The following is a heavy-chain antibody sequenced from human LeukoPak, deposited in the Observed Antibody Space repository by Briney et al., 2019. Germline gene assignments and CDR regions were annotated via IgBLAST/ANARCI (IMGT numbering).Heavy chain of an antibody. V-gene: IGHV4-59*12. CDR1: GGSISSYY. CDR2: IYYSGST. J-gene: IGHJ6*02. Sequence: SETLSLTCTVSGGSISSYYWSWIRQPPGKGLEWIGYIYYSGSTNYNPSLKSRVTISVDTSKNQFSLKLSSVTAADTAVYYCARGLYYDFWSGYYYYGMEFWGQGTTVTVTS. D-gene: IGHD3-3*01. CDR3: ARGLYYDFWSGYYYYGMEF.